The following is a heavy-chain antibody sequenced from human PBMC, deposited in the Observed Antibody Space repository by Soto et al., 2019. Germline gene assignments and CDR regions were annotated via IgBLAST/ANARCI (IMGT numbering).Heavy chain of an antibody. Sequence: GASVKVSCKASGYTFTGYYMHWVRQAPGQGLEWMGWINPNSGGTNCAQKFQGWVTLTRDTSISTAYMELSRLGSDDTAVYYCATARSGSSGVFDYWGRGTLVTVSS. D-gene: IGHD6-6*01. V-gene: IGHV1-2*04. CDR2: INPNSGGT. J-gene: IGHJ4*02. CDR1: GYTFTGYY. CDR3: ATARSGSSGVFDY.